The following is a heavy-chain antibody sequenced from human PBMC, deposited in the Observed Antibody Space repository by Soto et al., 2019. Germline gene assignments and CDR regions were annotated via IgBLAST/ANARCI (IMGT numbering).Heavy chain of an antibody. CDR3: ARGREVNCSGGSCYPTKYYYYGMDV. D-gene: IGHD2-15*01. CDR1: GGSFSGDY. CDR2: INHSGST. J-gene: IGHJ6*02. V-gene: IGHV4-34*01. Sequence: SETLSLTCAVYGGSFSGDYWSWIRQPPGKGLEWIGEINHSGSTNYNPSLKSRVTISVDTSKNQFSLKLSSVTAADTAVYYCARGREVNCSGGSCYPTKYYYYGMDVWGQGTTVT.